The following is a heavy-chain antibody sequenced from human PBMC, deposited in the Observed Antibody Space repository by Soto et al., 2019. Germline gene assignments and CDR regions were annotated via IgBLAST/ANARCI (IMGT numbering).Heavy chain of an antibody. CDR1: GFSLRTSGVG. CDR3: AHGQREAIAPTFVDYMDV. J-gene: IGHJ6*03. CDR2: IYWDDDK. V-gene: IGHV2-5*02. Sequence: SGPTLVNPTQTLTLTCTFSGFSLRTSGVGVGWIRQPPGKALEWLALIYWDDDKRYSPSLKNRLTITKDTSKNQVVLTMTNMDPEDTATYYCAHGQREAIAPTFVDYMDVWGKGTTVTVSS. D-gene: IGHD2-21*01.